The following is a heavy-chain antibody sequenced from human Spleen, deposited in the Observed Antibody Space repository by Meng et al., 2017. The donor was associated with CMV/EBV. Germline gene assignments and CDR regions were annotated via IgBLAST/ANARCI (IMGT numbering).Heavy chain of an antibody. CDR1: GGSFSGYY. J-gene: IGHJ5*02. CDR3: AREAKRNWFDP. Sequence: LPCAVYGGSFSGYYWSWIRQPPGKGLEWIGEINHSGSTNYNPSLKSRVTISVDTSKNQFSLKLSSVTAADTAVYYCAREAKRNWFDPWGQGTLVTVSS. V-gene: IGHV4-34*01. CDR2: INHSGST.